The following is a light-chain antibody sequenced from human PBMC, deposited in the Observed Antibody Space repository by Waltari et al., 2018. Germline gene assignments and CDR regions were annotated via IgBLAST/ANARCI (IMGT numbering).Light chain of an antibody. J-gene: IGKJ1*01. V-gene: IGKV3-20*01. CDR1: QSVSRT. CDR2: DAS. Sequence: EIVLMQSPGTLSLSPGERATLSCRASQSVSRTLAWYQQKPGQAPRLLIYDASSRATGTPDRFSGSGSGTDFSLTISRLEPEDVAVYYCQKYGSLPATFGQGTKVEIK. CDR3: QKYGSLPAT.